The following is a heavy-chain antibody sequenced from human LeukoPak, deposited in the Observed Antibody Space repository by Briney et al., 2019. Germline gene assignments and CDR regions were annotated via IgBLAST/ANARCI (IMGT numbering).Heavy chain of an antibody. CDR3: AKDSGGSVLED. D-gene: IGHD2-15*01. CDR2: LSYDGTNE. V-gene: IGHV3-30*18. J-gene: IGHJ4*01. CDR1: RLIFSGSV. Sequence: GRSLRLSCAASRLIFSGSVMHWVRQAPGKGLEWVAVLSYDGTNEYYGDSVKGRFTISIDNSKNTLYLHMNSLRHDDTAVYYCAKDSGGSVLEDWGHGSLVIVSS.